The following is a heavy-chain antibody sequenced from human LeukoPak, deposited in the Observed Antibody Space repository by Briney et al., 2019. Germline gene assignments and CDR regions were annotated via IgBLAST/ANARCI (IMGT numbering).Heavy chain of an antibody. Sequence: PGRSLRLSCAASGFTFSSYGMHWVRQAPGKGLEWVAVISHEGGNKFYPDSVKGRFTISRDNSKNTLYLQMNSLRPEDTAVYYCAKDHCSDASCYSDYWGQGTLVTVSS. CDR3: AKDHCSDASCYSDY. D-gene: IGHD2-15*01. CDR1: GFTFSSYG. J-gene: IGHJ4*02. V-gene: IGHV3-30*18. CDR2: ISHEGGNK.